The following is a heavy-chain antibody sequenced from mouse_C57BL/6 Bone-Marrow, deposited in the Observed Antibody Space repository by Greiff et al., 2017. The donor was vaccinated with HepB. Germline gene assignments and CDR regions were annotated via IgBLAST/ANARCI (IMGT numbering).Heavy chain of an antibody. CDR1: GYTFTDYY. Sequence: VQLQQSGPVLVKPGASVKMSCKASGYTFTDYYMNWVKQSHGKSLEWIGVINPYNGGTSYNQKFKGKATLTVDKSSSTAYMELNSLTSEDSAVYYCAREGSYGNWAMDYWGKGTSVTVSS. J-gene: IGHJ4*01. CDR3: AREGSYGNWAMDY. CDR2: INPYNGGT. D-gene: IGHD2-1*01. V-gene: IGHV1-19*01.